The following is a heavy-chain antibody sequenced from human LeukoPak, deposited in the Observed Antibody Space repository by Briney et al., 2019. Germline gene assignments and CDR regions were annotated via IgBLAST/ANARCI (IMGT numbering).Heavy chain of an antibody. V-gene: IGHV3-30-3*01. D-gene: IGHD3-10*01. CDR3: ARDRSNCFDP. J-gene: IGHJ5*02. CDR1: GFTFNTYI. Sequence: GGSLRLSCAASGFTFNTYIMHWVRQAPGKGLEWVAFISYDGSNKYADSVKGRFTISRDNSKGTLYLQMNSLRAEDTAVYYCARDRSNCFDPWGQGTLVIVSS. CDR2: ISYDGSNK.